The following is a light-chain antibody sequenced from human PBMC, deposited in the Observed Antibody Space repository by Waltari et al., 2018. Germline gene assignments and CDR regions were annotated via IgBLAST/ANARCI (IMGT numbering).Light chain of an antibody. CDR2: DVS. Sequence: QSALTQPASVSGSPGQSITIPCTGTSRDGGGSNYVSWYQQHPGKAPKLMIYDVSTRPSGVSNRFSGSKSGNTASLTISGLQAEDEADYYCSSYTSTDVVFGGGTKLTVL. V-gene: IGLV2-14*01. J-gene: IGLJ2*01. CDR3: SSYTSTDVV. CDR1: SRDGGGSNY.